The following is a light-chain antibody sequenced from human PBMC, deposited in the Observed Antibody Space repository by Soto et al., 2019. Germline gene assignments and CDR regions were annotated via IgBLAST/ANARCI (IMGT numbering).Light chain of an antibody. CDR3: NSYTGRSTYV. CDR2: EVS. V-gene: IGLV2-18*02. CDR1: SSDAGSYNR. J-gene: IGLJ1*01. Sequence: QSALTQPPSVSGSPGQSVAISCSGTSSDAGSYNRVSWYQQPPDAAPKLMIYEVSNRTSGVPERLYGSKSGNTATLTITGLQAEDEADYSCNSYTGRSTYVFGTGTKVTVL.